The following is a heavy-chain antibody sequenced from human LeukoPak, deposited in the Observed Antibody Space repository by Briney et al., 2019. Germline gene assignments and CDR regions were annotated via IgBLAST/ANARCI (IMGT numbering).Heavy chain of an antibody. J-gene: IGHJ4*02. CDR2: ISWKSGSI. D-gene: IGHD5-18*01. CDR3: AKGHLEYSYGYYFDY. CDR1: GFTFSSYS. V-gene: IGHV3-9*01. Sequence: PGGSLRLSCAASGFTFSSYSMNWVRQPPGRGLEWVSGISWKSGSIGYADSVKGRFTISRDNAKNSLYLQMNSLRAEDTASYYCAKGHLEYSYGYYFDYWGQGTLVTVSS.